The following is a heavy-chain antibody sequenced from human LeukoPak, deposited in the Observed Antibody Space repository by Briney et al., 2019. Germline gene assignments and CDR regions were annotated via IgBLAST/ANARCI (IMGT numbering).Heavy chain of an antibody. D-gene: IGHD2-15*01. V-gene: IGHV3-30*02. CDR2: IRYDGSNK. Sequence: PGGSLRLSCAASGFTFNSYGMHWVREAPGKGLEWVAFIRYDGSNKYYADSVKGRFTISRDNSKNTLYLQMNSLRAEDTAVYYCAKSFPLPARLGYCSGGSCPFDYWGQGTLVTVSS. J-gene: IGHJ4*02. CDR1: GFTFNSYG. CDR3: AKSFPLPARLGYCSGGSCPFDY.